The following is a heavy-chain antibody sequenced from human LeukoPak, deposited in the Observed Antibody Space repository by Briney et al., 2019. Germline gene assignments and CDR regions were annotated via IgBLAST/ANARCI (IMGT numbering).Heavy chain of an antibody. CDR3: ATWAFYHNLDV. CDR1: GFNIGPYA. CDR2: IKADGSGT. J-gene: IGHJ6*02. Sequence: GGSLRLSCAASGFNIGPYAMYWVRQGPGRGLEWVSVIKADGSGTFYSDSVRGRFTTSRDNSNNSLYLQMSSLTSDDTALYYCATWAFYHNLDVWGQGTTVAVSS. D-gene: IGHD2/OR15-2a*01. V-gene: IGHV3-43*02.